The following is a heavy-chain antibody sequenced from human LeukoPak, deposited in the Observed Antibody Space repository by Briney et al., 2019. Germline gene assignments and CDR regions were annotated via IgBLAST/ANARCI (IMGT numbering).Heavy chain of an antibody. V-gene: IGHV3-23*01. J-gene: IGHJ4*02. CDR2: ISGSGGST. CDR1: GFTFSSYA. CDR3: AKGLSGITIFVGPFDY. Sequence: GGSLRLSCAASGFTFSSYAMSWVRQAPGKGLEWVSAISGSGGSTYYADSVKGRFTISRDNSKNTLYLQMNSLRAEDTAVYYCAKGLSGITIFVGPFDYWGQGTLVSVST. D-gene: IGHD3-3*01.